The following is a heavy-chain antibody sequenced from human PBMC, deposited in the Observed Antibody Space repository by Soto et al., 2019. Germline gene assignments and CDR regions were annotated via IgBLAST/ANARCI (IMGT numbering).Heavy chain of an antibody. V-gene: IGHV4-4*02. CDR1: DGSFTSNNW. Sequence: SQTLSLTCAVADGSFTSNNWWPWIRQPPGQGLEWIGEIYRTGSTNYNPSLKSRVTISLDKSENQFSLKVTSLTAADTAVYYCASRDPGTSVDYWGQGTLVTVSS. D-gene: IGHD1-7*01. CDR2: IYRTGST. J-gene: IGHJ4*02. CDR3: ASRDPGTSVDY.